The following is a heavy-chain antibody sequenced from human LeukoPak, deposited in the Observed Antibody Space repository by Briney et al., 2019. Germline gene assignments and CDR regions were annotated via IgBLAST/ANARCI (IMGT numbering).Heavy chain of an antibody. Sequence: ASVKVSCEASGFTFTSYYMHWVRQAPGQGLEWIGIINPSGGRTRYAQRLQGRVTMTRDTSTSTVYMELSSLRSEDTAVYYCARDVGITVVRGTFDYWGQGTLVTVSS. J-gene: IGHJ4*01. CDR1: GFTFTSYY. CDR2: INPSGGRT. CDR3: ARDVGITVVRGTFDY. D-gene: IGHD3-10*01. V-gene: IGHV1-46*01.